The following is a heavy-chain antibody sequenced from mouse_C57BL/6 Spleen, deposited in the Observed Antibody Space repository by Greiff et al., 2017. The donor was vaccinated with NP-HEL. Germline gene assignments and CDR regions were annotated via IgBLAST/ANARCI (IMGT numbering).Heavy chain of an antibody. CDR3: ARRDYGSSDAMDD. V-gene: IGHV1-19*01. CDR1: GYTFTDYY. CDR2: INPYNGGT. Sequence: EVQLQQSGPVLVKPGASVKMSCKASGYTFTDYYMNWVKQSHGKSLEWIGVINPYNGGTSYNQKFKGKATLTVDKSSSTAYMELNSLTSEDSAVYYCARRDYGSSDAMDDWGQGTSVTVSS. D-gene: IGHD1-1*01. J-gene: IGHJ4*01.